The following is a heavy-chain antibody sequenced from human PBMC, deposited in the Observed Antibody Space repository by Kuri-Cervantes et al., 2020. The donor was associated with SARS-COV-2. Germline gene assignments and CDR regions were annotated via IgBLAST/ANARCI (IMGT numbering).Heavy chain of an antibody. Sequence: GGSLRLSCAASGFTFSSYAMSWVRQAPGKGLEWVSAISGSGGSTYYADSVKGRFTISRDNAKNSLYLQMHSLRAEATAVYYCARTFMGYYYYMDVWGKGTTVTVSS. CDR1: GFTFSSYA. D-gene: IGHD3-3*02. V-gene: IGHV3-23*01. CDR3: ARTFMGYYYYMDV. J-gene: IGHJ6*03. CDR2: ISGSGGST.